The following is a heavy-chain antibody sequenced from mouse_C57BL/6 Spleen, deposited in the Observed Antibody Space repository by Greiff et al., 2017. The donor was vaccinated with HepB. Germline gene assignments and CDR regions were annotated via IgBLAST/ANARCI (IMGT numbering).Heavy chain of an antibody. CDR2: IYPGDGDT. D-gene: IGHD4-1*02. V-gene: IGHV1-82*01. CDR3: ARSTGPY. J-gene: IGHJ2*01. CDR1: GYAFSSSW. Sequence: QVQLKESGPELVKPGASVKISCKASGYAFSSSWMNWVKQRPGKGLEWIGRIYPGDGDTNYNGKFKGKATLTADKSSSTAYMQLSSLTSEDSAVYFCARSTGPYWGQGTTLTVSS.